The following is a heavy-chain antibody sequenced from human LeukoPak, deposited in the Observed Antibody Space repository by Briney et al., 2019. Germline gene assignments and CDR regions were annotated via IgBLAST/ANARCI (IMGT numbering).Heavy chain of an antibody. CDR2: IRSKANSYAT. V-gene: IGHV3-73*01. CDR3: TTVAGAARAFDP. Sequence: EVLRLSCAASGFTFSGSAMHWVRQASGKGLEWVGRIRSKANSYATAYAASVKGRFTISRDDSKNTAYLQMNSLKTEDTAVYYCTTVAGAARAFDPWGQGTLVTVSS. CDR1: GFTFSGSA. D-gene: IGHD6-19*01. J-gene: IGHJ5*02.